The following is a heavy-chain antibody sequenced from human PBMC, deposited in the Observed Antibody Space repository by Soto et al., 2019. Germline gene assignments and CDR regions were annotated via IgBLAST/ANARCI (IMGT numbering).Heavy chain of an antibody. D-gene: IGHD3-16*01. V-gene: IGHV4-34*01. CDR3: ARGLFMTYGMDV. CDR1: GGSFSGYY. Sequence: PSETLSLTCAVYGGSFSGYYWSWIRQPPGKGLEWIGEINHSGSTNYNPSLKSRVTISVDTSKNQFSLKLSSVTAADTAVYYCARGLFMTYGMDVWGQGTTVIVSS. CDR2: INHSGST. J-gene: IGHJ6*02.